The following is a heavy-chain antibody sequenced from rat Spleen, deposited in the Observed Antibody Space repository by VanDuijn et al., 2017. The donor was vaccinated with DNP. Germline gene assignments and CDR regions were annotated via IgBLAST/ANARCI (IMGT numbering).Heavy chain of an antibody. CDR3: ARRATTSYVMDA. CDR2: ISYDGSST. CDR1: GFTFRNYG. Sequence: EVQLVESGGGLVQPGRSLKVSCAASGFTFRNYGMHWIRQAPTKGLEWVATISYDGSSTYYRDSVKGRFTISRDNSKSSLYLQMDSLRSEDTATYYCARRATTSYVMDAWGQGASVTVSS. D-gene: IGHD1-10*01. V-gene: IGHV5-29*01. J-gene: IGHJ4*01.